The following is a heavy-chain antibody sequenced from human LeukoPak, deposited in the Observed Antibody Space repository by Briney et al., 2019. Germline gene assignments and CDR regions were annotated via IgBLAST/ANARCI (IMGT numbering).Heavy chain of an antibody. V-gene: IGHV2-5*01. CDR3: AHASSGYYSEPEFDY. Sequence: SGPTLVKPTQTLTLTCTFSGFSLSTSGVGVGWIRQPPGKALEWLALIYWNDDKRYSPSLKSRLTITKDTSKNQVVLTMTNMDPVDTATYYCAHASSGYYSEPEFDYWGQGTLVTVSS. CDR2: IYWNDDK. CDR1: GFSLSTSGVG. J-gene: IGHJ4*02. D-gene: IGHD3-22*01.